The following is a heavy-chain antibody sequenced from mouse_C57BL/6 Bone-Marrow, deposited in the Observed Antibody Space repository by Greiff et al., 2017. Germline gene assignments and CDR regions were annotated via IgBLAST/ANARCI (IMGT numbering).Heavy chain of an antibody. V-gene: IGHV1-63*01. J-gene: IGHJ4*01. Sequence: VKLVESGAELVRPGTSVKMSCKASGYTFTNYWIGWAKQRPGHGLEWIGDIYPGGGYTNYNEKFKGKATLTADKSSSTAYMQFSSLTSEDSAIYYCARGYYYGSSYAMDYWGQGTSVTVSS. D-gene: IGHD1-1*01. CDR3: ARGYYYGSSYAMDY. CDR1: GYTFTNYW. CDR2: IYPGGGYT.